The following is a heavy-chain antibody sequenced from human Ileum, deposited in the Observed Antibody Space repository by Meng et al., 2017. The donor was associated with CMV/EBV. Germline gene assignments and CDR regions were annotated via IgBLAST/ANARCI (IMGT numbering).Heavy chain of an antibody. J-gene: IGHJ4*02. CDR3: AREEINCGGDCHVY. V-gene: IGHV3-30*02. CDR2: MHYDGSYK. CDR1: VFTLTNSG. D-gene: IGHD2-21*01. Sequence: GESLKISCAASVFTLTNSGVHWIRQAPGKGLEWVAMMHYDGSYKFYADSVKGRVTISRDDAENSVYLQMNSLTDEDTALYYCAREEINCGGDCHVYWGQGTLVTVSS.